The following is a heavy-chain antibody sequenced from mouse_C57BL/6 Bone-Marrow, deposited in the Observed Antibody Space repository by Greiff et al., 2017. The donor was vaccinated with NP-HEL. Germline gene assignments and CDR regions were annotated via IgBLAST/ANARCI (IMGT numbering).Heavy chain of an antibody. CDR3: ARSGMTTAPRGRFAY. V-gene: IGHV1-50*01. CDR2: IDPSDSYT. Sequence: QVQLQQPGAELVKPGASVKLSCKASGYTFTSYWMQWVKQRPGQGLEWIGEIDPSDSYTNYNQKFQGQATLTVDTSTSTAYMQLSSLTSEDSACYYWARSGMTTAPRGRFAYGGQGTLVTVSA. J-gene: IGHJ3*01. CDR1: GYTFTSYW. D-gene: IGHD1-2*01.